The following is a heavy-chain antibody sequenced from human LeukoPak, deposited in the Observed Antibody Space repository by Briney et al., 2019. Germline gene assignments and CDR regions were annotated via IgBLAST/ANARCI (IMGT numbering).Heavy chain of an antibody. CDR1: GYSLTDYY. CDR2: INPNSGGT. CDR3: ARADRLHGGPYLIGP. J-gene: IGHJ5*02. D-gene: IGHD2-21*01. V-gene: IGHV1-2*02. Sequence: ASVKVSCKTSGYSLTDYYMHWVRQAPGQELEWMGWINPNSGGTSAAQKFQGRVTMTRDTSITTVYMEVSWLTSDDTAIYYCARADRLHGGPYLIGPWGQGTLVTVSS.